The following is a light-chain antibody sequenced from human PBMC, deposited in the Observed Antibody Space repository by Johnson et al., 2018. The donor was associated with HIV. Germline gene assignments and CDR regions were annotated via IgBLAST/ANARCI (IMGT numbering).Light chain of an antibody. V-gene: IGLV1-51*01. CDR2: DNN. Sequence: QSVLTQPPSVSAAPGQKVTISCSGSSSNIGNNYVSWYQQLPGTAPKLLIYDNNKRPSGIPDRFSGSKSGTSATLGITGLQTGDEADYYCGTWDSSLSAGWVFGTVTKVTVL. CDR3: GTWDSSLSAGWV. CDR1: SSNIGNNY. J-gene: IGLJ1*01.